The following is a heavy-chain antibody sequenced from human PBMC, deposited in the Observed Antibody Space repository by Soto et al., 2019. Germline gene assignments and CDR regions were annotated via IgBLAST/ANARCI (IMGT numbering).Heavy chain of an antibody. CDR2: IFSSGTT. CDR1: GDSIGSGNKY. V-gene: IGHV4-30-4*01. CDR3: GRVPAPFEFYYAHDG. Sequence: QVQLRESGPGLVMPSQTLSLTCTVSGDSIGSGNKYWSWIRQAPGKGLEWIGYIFSSGTTYYNPSLQSRNTLALETSQNQFSLKLNPVTGAETAGFFRGRVPAPFEFYYAHDGWGPGDTGPGPS. D-gene: IGHD1-26*01. J-gene: IGHJ6*02.